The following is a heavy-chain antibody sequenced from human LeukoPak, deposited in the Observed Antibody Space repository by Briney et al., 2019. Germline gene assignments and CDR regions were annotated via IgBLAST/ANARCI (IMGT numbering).Heavy chain of an antibody. Sequence: ASETLSLTCTVSGGSISSYYWSWIRQPPGKGQEWMGYIYYSGSTNYNPSLKSRVTISVDTSKNQFSLKLSSVTAADTAVYYCARRMIAASAFDIWGQGTMVTVSS. D-gene: IGHD6-13*01. V-gene: IGHV4-59*08. CDR3: ARRMIAASAFDI. J-gene: IGHJ3*02. CDR1: GGSISSYY. CDR2: IYYSGST.